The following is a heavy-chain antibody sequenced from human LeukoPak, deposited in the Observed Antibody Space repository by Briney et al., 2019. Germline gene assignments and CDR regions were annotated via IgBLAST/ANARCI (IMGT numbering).Heavy chain of an antibody. V-gene: IGHV3-66*01. CDR1: GFTVSSNY. J-gene: IGHJ4*02. CDR2: IYSGGST. Sequence: GGSLRLSCAASGFTVSSNYMSWVRQAPGKGLEWVSVIYSGGSTYYADSVKGRFTISRDNSKNTLYLQMNSLRAEDTAVYYCARCPQYLQYFDWPCAFDYWGQGTLVTVSS. D-gene: IGHD3-9*01. CDR3: ARCPQYLQYFDWPCAFDY.